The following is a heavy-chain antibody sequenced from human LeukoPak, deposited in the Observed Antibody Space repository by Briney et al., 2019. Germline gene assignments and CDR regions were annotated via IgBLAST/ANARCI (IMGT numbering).Heavy chain of an antibody. CDR3: ARSLSPSNFDY. CDR1: GGTFSSYA. CDR2: IIPILGIA. V-gene: IGHV1-69*04. J-gene: IGHJ4*02. Sequence: SVKVSCKASGGTFSSYAISWVRQALGQGLEWMGRIIPILGIANYAQKFQGRVTITADKSTSTAYMELSSLRSEDTAVYYCARSLSPSNFDYWGQGTLVTVSS.